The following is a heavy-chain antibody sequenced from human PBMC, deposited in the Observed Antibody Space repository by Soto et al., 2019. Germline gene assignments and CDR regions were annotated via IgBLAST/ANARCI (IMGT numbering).Heavy chain of an antibody. CDR3: ARGDDSSGYYLVNY. CDR1: GGTIVDLGCY. D-gene: IGHD3-22*01. J-gene: IGHJ4*02. CDR2: IYYSGST. V-gene: IGHV4-31*02. Sequence: TVAGGTIVDLGCYWILNRKHPGKGLEWIGYIYYSGSTYYNPSLKSRVTISVDTSKNQFSLKLSSVTAADTAVYYCARGDDSSGYYLVNYWGQGTLVTVSS.